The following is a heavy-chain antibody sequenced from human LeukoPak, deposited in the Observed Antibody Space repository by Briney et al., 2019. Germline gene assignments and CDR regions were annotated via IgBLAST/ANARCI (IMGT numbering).Heavy chain of an antibody. Sequence: PSETLSLTCAVYGGSFSGYYWSWIRQPPGKGLEWIGEINHSGSTNYNPSLKSRVTISVDTSKNQFSLKLSSVTAADTAVYYCARHIHNSTSYYFDYWGQGTLVTVSS. V-gene: IGHV4-34*01. CDR1: GGSFSGYY. CDR3: ARHIHNSTSYYFDY. CDR2: INHSGST. D-gene: IGHD2-2*01. J-gene: IGHJ4*02.